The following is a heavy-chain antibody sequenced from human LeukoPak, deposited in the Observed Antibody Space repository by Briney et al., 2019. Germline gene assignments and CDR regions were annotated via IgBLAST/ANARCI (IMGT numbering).Heavy chain of an antibody. Sequence: SLRLSCAASGFTFDDYAMHWVRQTPGKCLEWVSGISWDSGSIGYADSVKGRFTISRDNAKNSLYLQMNSLRAEDTALYYCAKDMFSSGVGGFDYWGQGTLVTVSS. D-gene: IGHD6-19*01. CDR3: AKDMFSSGVGGFDY. CDR1: GFTFDDYA. J-gene: IGHJ4*02. CDR2: ISWDSGSI. V-gene: IGHV3-9*01.